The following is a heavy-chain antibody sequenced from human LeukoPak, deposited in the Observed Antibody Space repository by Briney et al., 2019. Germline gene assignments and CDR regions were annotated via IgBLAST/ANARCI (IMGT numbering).Heavy chain of an antibody. D-gene: IGHD5-18*01. Sequence: ASVKVSCKASGYTFTGYYMHWVRQAPGQGLEWMGWINPNSGGTNYAQKFQGRVTMTRGTSISTAHMELSRLRSDDTAVYYCARDLRGYSYGPDYWGQGTLVTVSS. V-gene: IGHV1-2*02. CDR2: INPNSGGT. J-gene: IGHJ4*02. CDR3: ARDLRGYSYGPDY. CDR1: GYTFTGYY.